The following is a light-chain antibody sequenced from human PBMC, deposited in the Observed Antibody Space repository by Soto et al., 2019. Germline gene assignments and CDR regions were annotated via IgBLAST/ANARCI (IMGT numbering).Light chain of an antibody. V-gene: IGKV3-20*01. CDR2: SVS. CDR1: ERVPSSS. J-gene: IGKJ3*01. CDR3: QQYGTSPFT. Sequence: ILLTQSPGTLSLSPGERATLSCRSSERVPSSSLAWYQQKPCQAPRLLIYSVSSRAAGIPDRFSGSGSGTDFTLTISGLEPADFAQYYCQQYGTSPFTFGPGTRVNIK.